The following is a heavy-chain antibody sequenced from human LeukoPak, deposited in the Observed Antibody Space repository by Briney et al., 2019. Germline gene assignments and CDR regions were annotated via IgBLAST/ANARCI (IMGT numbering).Heavy chain of an antibody. CDR2: IYYSGST. CDR3: ARDGSGSYSGTGWFDP. CDR1: GGSISGYY. J-gene: IGHJ5*02. D-gene: IGHD3-10*01. V-gene: IGHV4-59*06. Sequence: SETLSLTCTVSGGSISGYYWSWIRQPPGKGLEWIGYIYYSGSTYYNPSLKSRVPISVDTSKNQFSLKLSSVTTADTAVYYCARDGSGSYSGTGWFDPWGQGTLVTVSS.